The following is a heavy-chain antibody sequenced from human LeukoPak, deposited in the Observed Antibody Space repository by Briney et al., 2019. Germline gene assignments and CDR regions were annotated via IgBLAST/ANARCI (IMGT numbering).Heavy chain of an antibody. Sequence: GGSLRLSCAASGFTFSGYAMHWVRQAPGKGLEWVAVISYDGSNEYYADSVKGRFTISRDNSKNTLYLQMNSVSVEDTAVYYCARDPRDNVDYWGQGTLVTVSS. V-gene: IGHV3-30-3*01. CDR3: ARDPRDNVDY. D-gene: IGHD1-14*01. CDR1: GFTFSGYA. J-gene: IGHJ4*02. CDR2: ISYDGSNE.